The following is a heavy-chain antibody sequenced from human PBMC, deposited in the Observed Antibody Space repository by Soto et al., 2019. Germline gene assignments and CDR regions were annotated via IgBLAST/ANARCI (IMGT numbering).Heavy chain of an antibody. CDR2: ISSSSSYI. J-gene: IGHJ6*02. D-gene: IGHD4-17*01. CDR1: GFTFSSYS. V-gene: IGHV3-21*01. Sequence: EVQLVESGGGLVKPGGSLRLSCAASGFTFSSYSMNWARQAPGKGLEWVSSISSSSSYIYFADSVKGRFTISRDNAKNSLYLQMNRLRAEDTAVYYCARMYGDYGLNGNYYGMDVWDQGTTVTVSS. CDR3: ARMYGDYGLNGNYYGMDV.